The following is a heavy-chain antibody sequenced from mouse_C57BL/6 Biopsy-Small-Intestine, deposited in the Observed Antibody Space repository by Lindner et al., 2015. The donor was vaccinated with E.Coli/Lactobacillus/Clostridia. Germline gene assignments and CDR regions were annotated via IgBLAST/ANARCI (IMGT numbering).Heavy chain of an antibody. CDR1: GYTFTNFP. J-gene: IGHJ4*01. Sequence: VKVSCKTSGYTFTNFPIHWVRQAPGQGLEWTGWFNTNTGNPTYAHGFTGRFVFSLDTSVSTAYLQISSLKAEDTAVYYCATGATITTNVGRWGQGTLVTVSS. V-gene: IGHV9-3*02. D-gene: IGHD1-3*01. CDR3: ATGATITTNVGR. CDR2: FNTNTGNP.